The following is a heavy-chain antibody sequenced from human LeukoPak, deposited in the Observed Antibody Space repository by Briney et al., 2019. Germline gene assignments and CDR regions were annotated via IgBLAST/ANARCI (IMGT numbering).Heavy chain of an antibody. D-gene: IGHD6-19*01. Sequence: ASVKVSCKVSGYTLTELSMHWVRQAPGQGLEWMGWINPNSGGTNYAQKFQGRVTMTRDTSISTAYMELSRLRSDDTAVYYCAGIMAVAGRENFDYWGQGTLVTVSS. V-gene: IGHV1-2*02. J-gene: IGHJ4*02. CDR1: GYTLTELS. CDR2: INPNSGGT. CDR3: AGIMAVAGRENFDY.